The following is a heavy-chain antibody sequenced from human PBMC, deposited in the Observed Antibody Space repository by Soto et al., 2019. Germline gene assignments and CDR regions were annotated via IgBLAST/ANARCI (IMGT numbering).Heavy chain of an antibody. CDR2: IYYSGST. D-gene: IGHD3-16*01. V-gene: IGHV4-39*01. CDR3: ASLIYDYIWGSYPGY. Sequence: SETLSLTCTVSGGSISSSSYYWGWIRQPPGKGLEWIGSIYYSGSTYYNPSLKSRVTISVDTSKNQFSLKLSSVTAADTAVYYCASLIYDYIWGSYPGYWGQGTLVTVSS. CDR1: GGSISSSSYY. J-gene: IGHJ4*02.